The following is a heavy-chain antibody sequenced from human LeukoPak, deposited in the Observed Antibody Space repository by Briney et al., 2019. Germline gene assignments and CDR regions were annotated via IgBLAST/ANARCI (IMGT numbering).Heavy chain of an antibody. V-gene: IGHV4-39*07. J-gene: IGHJ2*01. CDR3: ARVYYSSSYDYWYFDL. CDR2: IYYSGST. Sequence: SETLSLTCTVSGGSVSSSAYYWGWIRQPPEKGLEWIGNIYYSGSTYYNPSLKSRVTISIDTSKSQFSLKLSSVTAADTAVYYCARVYYSSSYDYWYFDLWGRGTLVTVSS. CDR1: GGSVSSSAYY. D-gene: IGHD6-13*01.